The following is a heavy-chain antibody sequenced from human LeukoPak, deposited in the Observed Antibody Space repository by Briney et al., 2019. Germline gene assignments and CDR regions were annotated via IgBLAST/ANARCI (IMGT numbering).Heavy chain of an antibody. J-gene: IGHJ4*02. CDR2: IKQDGSEK. CDR1: GFTFSSYW. D-gene: IGHD1-26*01. V-gene: IGHV3-7*01. Sequence: GGSLRLSCAASGFTFSSYWMSWVRQAPGKGLEWVANIKQDGSEKSYVDSVKGRFTISRDNAKKSLYLQMSSLRAEDTAVYYCARQTGVGTTIAIDYWGQGTLVTVSS. CDR3: ARQTGVGTTIAIDY.